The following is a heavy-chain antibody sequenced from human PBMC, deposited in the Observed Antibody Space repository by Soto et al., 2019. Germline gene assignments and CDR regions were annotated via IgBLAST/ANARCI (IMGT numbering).Heavy chain of an antibody. Sequence: ASETLSLTCTVSGGSISSYYWSWIRQPPGKGLEWIGYIYYSGSTNYNPSLKSRVTISVDTSKNQFSLKLSSVTAGDTAVYYCAKAIEYSSSWSPFDYWGQGTLVTVSS. CDR3: AKAIEYSSSWSPFDY. D-gene: IGHD6-13*01. CDR2: IYYSGST. CDR1: GGSISSYY. J-gene: IGHJ4*02. V-gene: IGHV4-59*01.